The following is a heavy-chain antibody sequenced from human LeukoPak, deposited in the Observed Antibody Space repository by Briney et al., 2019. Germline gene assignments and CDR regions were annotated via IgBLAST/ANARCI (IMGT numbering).Heavy chain of an antibody. CDR1: GYTFTGYY. CDR2: ISAYNGNT. V-gene: IGHV1-18*04. CDR3: ARGGDSGYDGYYYYGMDV. Sequence: ASVKVSCKASGYTFTGYYMHWVRQAPGQGLEWMGWISAYNGNTNYAQKLQGRVTMTTDTSTSTAYMELRSLRSDDTAVYYCARGGDSGYDGYYYYGMDVWGQGTTVTVSS. D-gene: IGHD5-12*01. J-gene: IGHJ6*02.